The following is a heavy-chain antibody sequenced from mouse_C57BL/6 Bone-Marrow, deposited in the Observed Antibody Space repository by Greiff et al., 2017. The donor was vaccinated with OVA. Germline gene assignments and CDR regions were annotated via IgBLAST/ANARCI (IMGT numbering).Heavy chain of an antibody. CDR3: ARHGGVRRFAY. CDR1: GFTFSSYG. Sequence: EVKLVESGGDLVKPGGSLKLSCAASGFTFSSYGMSWVRQTPDKRLEWVATISSGGSYTYYPDSVKGRFTISRDNAKNTLYLQRSSLKSEDTAMYYCARHGGVRRFAYWGQGTLVNVSA. V-gene: IGHV5-6*01. J-gene: IGHJ3*01. CDR2: ISSGGSYT.